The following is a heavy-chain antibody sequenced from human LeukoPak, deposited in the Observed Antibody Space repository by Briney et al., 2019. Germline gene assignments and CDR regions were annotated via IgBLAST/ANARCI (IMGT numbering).Heavy chain of an antibody. CDR3: ARPYYYDSSGYWGMDV. Sequence: SVKVSCKASGGTFSSYAVSWVRQAPGQGLEWMGGIIPIFGTANYAQKFPGRVTITADKSTSTAYMELSSLRSEDTAVYYCARPYYYDSSGYWGMDVWGQGTTVTVSS. CDR2: IIPIFGTA. V-gene: IGHV1-69*06. J-gene: IGHJ6*02. D-gene: IGHD3-22*01. CDR1: GGTFSSYA.